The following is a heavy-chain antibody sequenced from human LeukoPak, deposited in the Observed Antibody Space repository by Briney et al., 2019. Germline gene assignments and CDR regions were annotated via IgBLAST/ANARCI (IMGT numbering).Heavy chain of an antibody. CDR1: GGTFSSYA. V-gene: IGHV1-69*05. D-gene: IGHD2-15*01. CDR2: IIPIFGTA. Sequence: GASVKVSCKASGGTFSSYAISWVRQAPGQGLEWMGGIIPIFGTANYAQKFQGRVTITTDESTSTAYMELSSLRSEDTAVYYCARSDCSGGSCYSGYYYWGQGTLVTVSS. CDR3: ARSDCSGGSCYSGYYY. J-gene: IGHJ4*02.